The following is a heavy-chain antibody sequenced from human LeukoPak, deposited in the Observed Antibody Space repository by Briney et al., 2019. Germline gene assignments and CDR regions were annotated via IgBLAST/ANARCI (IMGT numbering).Heavy chain of an antibody. CDR1: GGSISSSSYH. CDR2: LYYSGST. J-gene: IGHJ4*02. V-gene: IGHV4-39*01. D-gene: IGHD3-10*01. Sequence: PSETLSLTCTVCGGSISSSSYHWGWIRLPPGKGLEWIGNLYYSGSTYYNPSLKSRVTISVDRSKNQFSLKLNSVTAADTAVYYCARRHDGEFDYWGQGTLVTVSS. CDR3: ARRHDGEFDY.